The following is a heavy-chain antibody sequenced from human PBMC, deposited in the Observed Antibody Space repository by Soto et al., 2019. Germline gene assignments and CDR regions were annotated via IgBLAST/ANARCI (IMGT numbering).Heavy chain of an antibody. CDR2: ISGSGGST. D-gene: IGHD5-18*01. CDR1: GFTFSSYA. Sequence: GLLRLSCAASGFTFSSYAMSWVRQAPGKGLEWVSAISGSGGSTYYADSVKGRFTISRDNSKNTLYLQMNSLRAEDTAVYHCAKGGYSIHNWFDPWGQGTLVTVSS. J-gene: IGHJ5*02. CDR3: AKGGYSIHNWFDP. V-gene: IGHV3-23*01.